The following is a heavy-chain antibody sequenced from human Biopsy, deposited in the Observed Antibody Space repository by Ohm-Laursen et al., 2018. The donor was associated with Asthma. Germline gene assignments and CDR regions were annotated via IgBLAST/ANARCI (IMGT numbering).Heavy chain of an antibody. J-gene: IGHJ4*02. CDR1: GASISSYY. D-gene: IGHD6-19*01. V-gene: IGHV4-59*01. CDR2: IYYNGGT. CDR3: ARYTSGWYSVDS. Sequence: SQTLSLTCIVSGASISSYYLSWIRQPPGKGLEWIGYIYYNGGTNYNPSLKSRVTISADTSKNQFSLRLRSVTAADTAVYYCARYTSGWYSVDSWGQGTPVTVSS.